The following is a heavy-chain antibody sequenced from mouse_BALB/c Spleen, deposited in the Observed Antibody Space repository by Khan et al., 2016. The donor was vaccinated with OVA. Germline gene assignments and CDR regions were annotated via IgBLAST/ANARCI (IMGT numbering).Heavy chain of an antibody. D-gene: IGHD2-2*01. Sequence: VQLQQSGPELMKPGASVKISCKASGYSFTSYYIHWVMQSHGKSLEWIGYIDPFSGDTTYNQKFKGKATLTVDTSSSTAYIQLSNLKSEDSAVYYCTRLGYVAWFTDWGQETLVTVSA. CDR1: GYSFTSYY. V-gene: IGHV1-31*01. CDR3: TRLGYVAWFTD. J-gene: IGHJ3*01. CDR2: IDPFSGDT.